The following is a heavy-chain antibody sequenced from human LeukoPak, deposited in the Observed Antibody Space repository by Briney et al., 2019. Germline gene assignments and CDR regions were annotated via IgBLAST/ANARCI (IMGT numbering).Heavy chain of an antibody. Sequence: GGSLRLSCAASGFTFSSYWMHWVRQAPGKGLVWVSRINSDGSSTSYADSVKGRFTISRDNAKDTLYLQMNSLRAEDTAVYYCARGGIVATNYYYYYYMDVWGKGTTVTVSS. CDR2: INSDGSST. J-gene: IGHJ6*03. D-gene: IGHD5-12*01. CDR3: ARGGIVATNYYYYYYMDV. V-gene: IGHV3-74*01. CDR1: GFTFSSYW.